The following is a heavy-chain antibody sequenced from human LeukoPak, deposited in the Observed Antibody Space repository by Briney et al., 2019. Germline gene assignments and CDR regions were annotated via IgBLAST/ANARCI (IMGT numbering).Heavy chain of an antibody. V-gene: IGHV3-48*01. CDR2: ISSSSSTI. CDR1: GFTFSSYS. CDR3: ARDHQTGTFDY. D-gene: IGHD1-7*01. Sequence: GGSLRLSCAASGFTFSSYSMNWVRQAPGKGLEWVSYISSSSSTIYYADSVKGRFTISRDNAKNSLYLQMNSLRAEDTAVYYCARDHQTGTFDYWGQGTLVTVSS. J-gene: IGHJ4*02.